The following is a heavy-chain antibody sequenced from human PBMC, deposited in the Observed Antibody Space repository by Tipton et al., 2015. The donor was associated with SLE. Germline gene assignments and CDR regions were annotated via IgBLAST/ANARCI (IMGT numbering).Heavy chain of an antibody. CDR1: GGSFSGYY. D-gene: IGHD3-16*01. Sequence: TLSLTCAVSGGSFSGYYWGWIRQPPGKGLEWIGEISHSGSTNYNPSLKSRVTISVDTSKNQFSLKLSSVTAADTAVYYCASWGPIVYYYYYRDVWGKGTTVAVSS. CDR3: ASWGPIVYYYYYRDV. V-gene: IGHV4-34*01. CDR2: ISHSGST. J-gene: IGHJ6*03.